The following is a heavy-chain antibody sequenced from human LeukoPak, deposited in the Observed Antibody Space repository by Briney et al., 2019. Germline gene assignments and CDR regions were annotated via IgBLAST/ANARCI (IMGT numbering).Heavy chain of an antibody. D-gene: IGHD2-2*02. V-gene: IGHV4-4*02. CDR2: IYHNGTL. J-gene: IGHJ6*02. Sequence: SGTLSLTCAVSVGSISSGNWWTWVRQSPGKGLEWIGEIYHNGTLNYNPSLKSRVTISADSFKNHFSLKLASVTAADTAVYYCATAPILRGEGGEHYKYGMDVWGQGTTVIVSS. CDR3: ATAPILRGEGGEHYKYGMDV. CDR1: VGSISSGNW.